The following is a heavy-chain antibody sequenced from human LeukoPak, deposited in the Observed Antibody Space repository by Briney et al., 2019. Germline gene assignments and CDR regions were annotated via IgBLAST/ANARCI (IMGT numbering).Heavy chain of an antibody. CDR1: GFSLSDYY. D-gene: IGHD5-12*01. CDR3: ARGSYSGYGVDY. Sequence: GGSLRLSCAASGFSLSDYYMDWVRQAPGKGLEWVGRIRNKANHYTTEYAASAKGRFSISRDESKNSLYLQVNSLKTEDTAVYYCARGSYSGYGVDYWGQGTLVTVSS. V-gene: IGHV3-72*01. CDR2: IRNKANHYTT. J-gene: IGHJ4*02.